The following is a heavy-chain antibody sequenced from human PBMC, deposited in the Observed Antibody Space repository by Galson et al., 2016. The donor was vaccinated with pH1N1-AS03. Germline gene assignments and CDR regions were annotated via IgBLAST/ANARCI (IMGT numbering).Heavy chain of an antibody. D-gene: IGHD5-12*01. CDR3: TKTSGYDLDF. CDR1: GFSLGTTSVG. Sequence: PALVKPTQTLTLTCSFSGFSLGTTSVGLAWIRQPPGEALEWLALVHWDGVDRLSPFLRGRLAITKDTSKNQVVLTMTNMGPADTGTYFCTKTSGYDLDFWGQGAPVTVS. V-gene: IGHV2-5*02. J-gene: IGHJ4*02. CDR2: VHWDGVD.